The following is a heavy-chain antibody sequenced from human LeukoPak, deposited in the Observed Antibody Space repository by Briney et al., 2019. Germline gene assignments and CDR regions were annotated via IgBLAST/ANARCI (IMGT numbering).Heavy chain of an antibody. CDR2: IYYSGST. CDR3: ARDNSVNCYDSSGYYLGEGWFDP. Sequence: SETLSLTCTVSGGSISSYYWSWIRQPPGKGLEWIGYIYYSGSTNYNPSLKSRVTISVDTSKNQFSLKLSSVTAADTAVYYCARDNSVNCYDSSGYYLGEGWFDPWGQGALVTVSS. V-gene: IGHV4-59*01. D-gene: IGHD3-22*01. CDR1: GGSISSYY. J-gene: IGHJ5*02.